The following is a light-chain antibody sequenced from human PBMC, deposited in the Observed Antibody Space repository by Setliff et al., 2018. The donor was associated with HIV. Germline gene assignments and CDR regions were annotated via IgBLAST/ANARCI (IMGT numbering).Light chain of an antibody. CDR3: SSYTRSSTLDV. J-gene: IGLJ1*01. Sequence: QSVLTQPASVSGSPGQSITISCTGTSSDVGGYNYVSWYQQHPGKAPKLMIYEVSNRPSGVSNRFSGSKSGNTASLTISGLKAEDEADYYCSSYTRSSTLDVFGTGTKVTVL. V-gene: IGLV2-14*01. CDR2: EVS. CDR1: SSDVGGYNY.